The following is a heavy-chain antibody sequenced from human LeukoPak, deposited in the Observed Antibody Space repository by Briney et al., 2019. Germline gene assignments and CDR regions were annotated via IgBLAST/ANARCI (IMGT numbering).Heavy chain of an antibody. CDR1: GGSISNYY. V-gene: IGHV4-39*01. Sequence: SETLSLTCTVSGGSISNYYWGWIRQPPGKGLEWIGSIYYSGSPYYNPSLKSRVTISIDTSKNQFSLNLSSVTAADTAVYYCARRAYFFPGAFDIWGQGTMVTVS. CDR2: IYYSGSP. CDR3: ARRAYFFPGAFDI. D-gene: IGHD2/OR15-2a*01. J-gene: IGHJ3*02.